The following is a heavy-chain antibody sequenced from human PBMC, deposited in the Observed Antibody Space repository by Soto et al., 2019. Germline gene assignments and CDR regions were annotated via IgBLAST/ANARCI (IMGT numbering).Heavy chain of an antibody. J-gene: IGHJ6*04. D-gene: IGHD3-16*01. V-gene: IGHV4-59*11. CDR3: ERAEKDAYVGF. CDR1: VFARISHY. Sequence: PSDTLSLTCTLSVFARISHYCTLLRQPPGKGLEWIGYISYSGSSYYNPSLKSRVNISADTSRNQFSLRLTSVIAADTAVYFCERAEKDAYVGFWGKGNMVNVSS. CDR2: ISYSGSS.